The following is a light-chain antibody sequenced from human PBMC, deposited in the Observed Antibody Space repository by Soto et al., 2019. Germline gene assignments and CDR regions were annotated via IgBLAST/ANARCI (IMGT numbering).Light chain of an antibody. J-gene: IGKJ1*01. CDR2: AAS. CDR3: PQSYSTTWT. V-gene: IGKV1-39*01. Sequence: EIQLTQSPSSLSASVGDRVTITCRASHSIRSYFHWYQQKPRKAPKLLIYAASRLHSGVPSRFSGSGSGTDFTLTMRSPQPEDFATYYCPQSYSTTWTFGQGTKAAIK. CDR1: HSIRSY.